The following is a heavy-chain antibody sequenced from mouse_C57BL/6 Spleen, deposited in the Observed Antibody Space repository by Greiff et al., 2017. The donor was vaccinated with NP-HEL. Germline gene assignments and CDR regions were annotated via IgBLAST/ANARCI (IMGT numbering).Heavy chain of an antibody. CDR2: INPYNGDT. Sequence: EVQRVESGPELVKPGDSVKISCKASGYSFTGYFMNWVMQSHGKSLEWIGRINPYNGDTFYNQKFKGKATLTVDKSSSTAHMELRSLTSEDSAVYYCAREGYDGYRYWYFDVWGTGTTVTVSS. V-gene: IGHV1-20*01. CDR3: AREGYDGYRYWYFDV. CDR1: GYSFTGYF. J-gene: IGHJ1*03. D-gene: IGHD2-3*01.